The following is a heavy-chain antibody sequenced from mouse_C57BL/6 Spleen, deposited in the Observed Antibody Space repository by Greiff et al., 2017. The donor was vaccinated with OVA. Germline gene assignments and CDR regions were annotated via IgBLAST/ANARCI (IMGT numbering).Heavy chain of an antibody. J-gene: IGHJ4*01. CDR2: ISSGSSTI. CDR3: ARDGNYDYYYAMDY. V-gene: IGHV5-17*01. D-gene: IGHD2-1*01. Sequence: EVMLVESGGGLVKPGGSLKLSCAASGFTFSDYGMHWVRQAPEKGLEWVAYISSGSSTIYYADTVKGRFTISRDNAKNTLFLQMTSLRSEDTAMYYCARDGNYDYYYAMDYWGQGTSVTVSS. CDR1: GFTFSDYG.